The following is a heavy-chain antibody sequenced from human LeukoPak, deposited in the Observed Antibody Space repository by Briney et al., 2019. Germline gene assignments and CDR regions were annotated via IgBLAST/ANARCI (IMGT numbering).Heavy chain of an antibody. CDR3: ARDSYDFWSGYPQGAFDD. V-gene: IGHV3-21*01. CDR2: ISSSSSYI. CDR1: GFTFSSYS. D-gene: IGHD3-3*01. J-gene: IGHJ4*02. Sequence: GGSLRLSCAASGFTFSSYSMNWVRQAPGKGLEWVSSISSSSSYIYYADSVKGRFTISRDNAKNSLYLQMNSLRAEDTAVYYCARDSYDFWSGYPQGAFDDWGQGTLVTVSS.